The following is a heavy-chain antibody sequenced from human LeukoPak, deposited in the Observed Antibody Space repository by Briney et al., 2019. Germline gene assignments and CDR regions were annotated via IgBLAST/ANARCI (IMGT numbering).Heavy chain of an antibody. CDR3: ARHWAHLDY. J-gene: IGHJ4*02. V-gene: IGHV3-30-3*01. CDR2: LSYDGSNN. CDR1: GFTFSTFA. D-gene: IGHD7-27*01. Sequence: GGSLRLSCAASGFTFSTFAMHWVRQAPGKGLEWLAVLSYDGSNNDYADSAKGRFTISRDNSKNTLYLQLSSLRTEDTAVYYCARHWAHLDYWGQGTLVTVSS.